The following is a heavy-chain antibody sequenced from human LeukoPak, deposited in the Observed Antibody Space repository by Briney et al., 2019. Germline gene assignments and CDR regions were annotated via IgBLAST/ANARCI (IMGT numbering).Heavy chain of an antibody. J-gene: IGHJ4*02. CDR1: GFTFSSYA. Sequence: GGSLRLSCAASGFTFSSYAMHWVRQAPGKGLEWVAVISYDGSNKYYADSVKGRFTISRDNSKNTLYLQMNSLRAEDTAVYYCAGGGTLHYYFDYWGQGTLVTVSS. CDR2: ISYDGSNK. D-gene: IGHD2-15*01. CDR3: AGGGTLHYYFDY. V-gene: IGHV3-30-3*01.